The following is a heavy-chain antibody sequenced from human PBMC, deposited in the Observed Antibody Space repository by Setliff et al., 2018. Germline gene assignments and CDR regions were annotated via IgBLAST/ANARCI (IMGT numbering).Heavy chain of an antibody. CDR2: INTENGNP. CDR3: ARDNGDYGRTSFDY. D-gene: IGHD4-17*01. CDR1: GYKISNYA. J-gene: IGHJ4*02. V-gene: IGHV7-4-1*01. Sequence: ASVKVSCKASGYKISNYAMNWVRQALGQGLEWLGWINTENGNPTYAQDFTGRFVFSLDTTVNTAFLQIRTLKAEDTAVYYCARDNGDYGRTSFDYWGQGALVTVSS.